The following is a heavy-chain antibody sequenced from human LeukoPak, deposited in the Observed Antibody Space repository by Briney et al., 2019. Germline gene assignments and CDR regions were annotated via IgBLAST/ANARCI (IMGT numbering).Heavy chain of an antibody. D-gene: IGHD2-15*01. CDR3: ARAVAPTPYYYYGMDV. Sequence: SVKVSCKASGGTFISYAISWVRQAPGQGLEWMGGIIPIFGTANYAQKFQGRVTITADESTSTAYMELSSLRSEDTAVYYCARAVAPTPYYYYGMDVWGQGTTVTVSS. J-gene: IGHJ6*02. V-gene: IGHV1-69*13. CDR1: GGTFISYA. CDR2: IIPIFGTA.